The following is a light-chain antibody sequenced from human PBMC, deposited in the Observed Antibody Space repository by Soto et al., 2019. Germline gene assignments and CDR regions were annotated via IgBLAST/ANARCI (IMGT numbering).Light chain of an antibody. CDR3: QQYSCSPIT. V-gene: IGKV3-20*01. CDR1: QSVSSSH. J-gene: IGKJ5*01. CDR2: AAS. Sequence: LTQSPCTLALSPGERATLSCRASQSVSSSHLAWYQHKPGQAPGLLIYAASSRATGSPDRCSGGGSGTDFTLTISRLEPDDFAEYYCQQYSCSPITFGQGTRLEIK.